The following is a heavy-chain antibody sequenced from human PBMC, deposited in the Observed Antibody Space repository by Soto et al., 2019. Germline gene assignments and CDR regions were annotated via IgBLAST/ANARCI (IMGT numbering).Heavy chain of an antibody. CDR1: GFAFSSYA. V-gene: IGHV3-30-3*01. CDR3: ARDWSSSGHYYGMDV. J-gene: IGHJ6*02. Sequence: GGSLRLSCAASGFAFSSYAMHWVRQAPGKGLEWVAVISYDGSNKYYADSVKGRFTISRDNSKNTLYLQMNSPRAEDTAVYYCARDWSSSGHYYGMDVWGQGTTVTVSS. D-gene: IGHD6-13*01. CDR2: ISYDGSNK.